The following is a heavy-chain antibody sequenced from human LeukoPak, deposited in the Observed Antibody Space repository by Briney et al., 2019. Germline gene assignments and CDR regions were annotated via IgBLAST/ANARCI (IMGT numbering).Heavy chain of an antibody. J-gene: IGHJ4*02. CDR3: ARGPYGDYFSDTDYFDY. Sequence: SETLSLTCTVSGGSISSSSYYWGWIRQPPGKGLEWIGKINHSGSTNYNPSLQSRVTISVDTTKNQFSLKLSSVTAADTAVYYCARGPYGDYFSDTDYFDYWGQGTLVTVSS. CDR2: INHSGST. D-gene: IGHD4-17*01. CDR1: GGSISSSSYY. V-gene: IGHV4-39*07.